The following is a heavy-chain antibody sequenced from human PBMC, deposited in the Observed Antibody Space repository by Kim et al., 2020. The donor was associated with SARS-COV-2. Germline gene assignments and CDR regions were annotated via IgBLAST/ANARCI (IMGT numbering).Heavy chain of an antibody. CDR2: INHSGST. V-gene: IGHV4-34*01. J-gene: IGHJ3*02. CDR3: ARAIFYDILTGYYTEDAFDI. Sequence: SETLSLTCAVYGGSFSGYYWSWIRQPPGKGLEWIGEINHSGSTNYNPSLKSRVTISVDTSKNQFSLKLTSVTAADTAVYYCARAIFYDILTGYYTEDAFDIWGQGTRVTVSS. D-gene: IGHD3-9*01. CDR1: GGSFSGYY.